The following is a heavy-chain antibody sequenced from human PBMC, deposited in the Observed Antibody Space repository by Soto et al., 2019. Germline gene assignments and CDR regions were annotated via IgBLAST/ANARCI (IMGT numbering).Heavy chain of an antibody. CDR2: FDPEEGET. D-gene: IGHD3-3*01. V-gene: IGHV1-24*01. CDR3: ATGSLLSDDFWSDYPRPTVGFDI. CDR1: GYTLSKLS. J-gene: IGHJ3*02. Sequence: QVQLLQSGADVKKPGASVKVSCKVSGYTLSKLSMHWVRQAPGKGLEWIGGFDPEEGETSHAQKFKGRLTMTEDRSTDTAYMELSSLRSEDTAVYYCATGSLLSDDFWSDYPRPTVGFDIWGQGTMVTVSS.